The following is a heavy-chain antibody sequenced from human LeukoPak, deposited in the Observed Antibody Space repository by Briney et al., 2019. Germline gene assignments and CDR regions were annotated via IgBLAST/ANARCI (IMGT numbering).Heavy chain of an antibody. CDR1: GGSISSSSYY. Sequence: SETLSLTCTVSGGSISSSSYYLGWIRQPPGKGLEWIGSIYYSGSTYYNPSLKSRFTISVDTSKNHFSLKLTSVTAADTAVYYCARRLAGTEDYWGQGTLVTVSS. V-gene: IGHV4-39*02. D-gene: IGHD6-13*01. CDR2: IYYSGST. CDR3: ARRLAGTEDY. J-gene: IGHJ4*02.